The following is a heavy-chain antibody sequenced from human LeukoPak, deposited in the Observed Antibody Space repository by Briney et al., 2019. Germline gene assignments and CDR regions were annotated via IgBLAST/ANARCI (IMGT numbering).Heavy chain of an antibody. V-gene: IGHV3-7*01. Sequence: PGGSLRLSCAASAFTFSSYCMSWVRQAPGKGLEWVANINQDGSEKYYVDSVKGRFTISRDNAKNSVYLQMNNLRAEDTAVYYCARDPITNYDTSGYFDYWGQGTLVTVSS. CDR2: INQDGSEK. D-gene: IGHD3-22*01. J-gene: IGHJ4*02. CDR1: AFTFSSYC. CDR3: ARDPITNYDTSGYFDY.